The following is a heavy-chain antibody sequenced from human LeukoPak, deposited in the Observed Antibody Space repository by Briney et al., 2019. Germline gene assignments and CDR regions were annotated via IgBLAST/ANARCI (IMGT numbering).Heavy chain of an antibody. Sequence: PSETLSLTCTVSGGSISSGDYYWSWIRQPPGKGLEWIGYIYYSGSTYYNPSLKSRVTISVDTSKNQFSLKLSSVTAADTAVYYCARDLGGTYYDFWSGYFYFDYWGQGTLVTVSS. D-gene: IGHD3-3*01. CDR3: ARDLGGTYYDFWSGYFYFDY. V-gene: IGHV4-30-4*08. CDR1: GGSISSGDYY. J-gene: IGHJ4*02. CDR2: IYYSGST.